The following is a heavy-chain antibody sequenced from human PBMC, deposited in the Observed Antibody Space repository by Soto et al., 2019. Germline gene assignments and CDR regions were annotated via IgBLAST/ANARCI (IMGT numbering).Heavy chain of an antibody. J-gene: IGHJ4*02. V-gene: IGHV4-59*08. CDR1: GGSISSYY. CDR2: IYYSGGT. D-gene: IGHD1-26*01. CDR3: ASRYGGNLDY. Sequence: QVQLQESGPGLVKPSETLSLTCTVSGGSISSYYWSWIRQPPGKGLEWIGYIYYSGGTNYNPSLKSRVPISVDPAKNHFSLTLSSVPAADPAVYYCASRYGGNLDYWGQGTLVTVSS.